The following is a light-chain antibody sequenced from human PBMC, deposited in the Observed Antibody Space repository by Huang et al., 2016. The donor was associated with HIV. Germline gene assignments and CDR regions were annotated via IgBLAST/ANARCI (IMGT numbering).Light chain of an antibody. V-gene: IGKV1-33*01. J-gene: IGKJ5*01. Sequence: DVQMTQSPSSLSASVGDRVTITCQASQDISNSLNWYQQKPGQAPKLLIYDASKLETGVPSRFTGDGSGTHFTFTISSLQPEDFAIYYCQQYNSYPITFGQGTRLEMK. CDR3: QQYNSYPIT. CDR1: QDISNS. CDR2: DAS.